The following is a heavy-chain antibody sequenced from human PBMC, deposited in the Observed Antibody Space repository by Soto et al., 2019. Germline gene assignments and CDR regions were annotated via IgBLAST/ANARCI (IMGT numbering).Heavy chain of an antibody. CDR3: ARLTPHQVIAARLEYFDY. D-gene: IGHD6-6*01. J-gene: IGHJ4*02. Sequence: PGESLKISCKGSGYSFTSYWIGWVRQMPGKGLEWMGIIYPGDSDTRYSPSFQGQVTISADKSISTAYLQWSSLKASDTAMYFCARLTPHQVIAARLEYFDYWGQGTLVTV. CDR1: GYSFTSYW. CDR2: IYPGDSDT. V-gene: IGHV5-51*01.